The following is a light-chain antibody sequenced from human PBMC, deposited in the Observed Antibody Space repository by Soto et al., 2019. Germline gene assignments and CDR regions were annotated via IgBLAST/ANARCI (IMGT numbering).Light chain of an antibody. CDR1: QSVSSN. V-gene: IGKV3-15*01. CDR3: QQYNNWWT. J-gene: IGKJ1*01. Sequence: EIVMTQSPATLSVSPGERATLSCRASQSVSSNLAWYQQKPGQAPRLLIYGASTRATGIPDRFSGSGSGTEFTRIISSLQSEDFAVYYCQQYNNWWTFGQGTKVEIK. CDR2: GAS.